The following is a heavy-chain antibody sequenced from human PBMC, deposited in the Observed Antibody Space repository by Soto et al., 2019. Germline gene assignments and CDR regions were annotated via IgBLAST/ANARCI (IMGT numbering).Heavy chain of an antibody. CDR2: IDYSGST. D-gene: IGHD5-12*01. CDR1: GGSVSSSSYF. Sequence: SETLSPTCTVSGGSVSSSSYFWGWIRQPPGKGLEGIGNIDYSGSTYYNASLKSRVTISVDTSKNQFSLKLSAVTAADSAVYYCARGIGYYFDYWGQGTLVTISS. CDR3: ARGIGYYFDY. J-gene: IGHJ4*02. V-gene: IGHV4-39*01.